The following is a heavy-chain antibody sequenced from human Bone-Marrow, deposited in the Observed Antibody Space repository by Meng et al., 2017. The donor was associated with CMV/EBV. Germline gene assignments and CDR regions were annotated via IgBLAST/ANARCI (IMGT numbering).Heavy chain of an antibody. CDR1: GFTFTRSA. CDR3: AADTGGFEAGFWFAP. D-gene: IGHD6-19*01. J-gene: IGHJ5*02. CDR2: IVVGSGNT. Sequence: SVKVSCKATGFTFTRSAVQWVRQARGQRLEWIGWIVVGSGNTNYAQKFQERVTITRDMSTSTAYMELSSLRSEDTAVYYCAADTGGFEAGFWFAPWGPGNLVTGSS. V-gene: IGHV1-58*01.